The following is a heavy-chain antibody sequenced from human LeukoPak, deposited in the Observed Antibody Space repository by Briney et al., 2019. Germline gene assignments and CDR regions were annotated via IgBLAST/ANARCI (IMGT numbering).Heavy chain of an antibody. CDR2: INTRGSS. J-gene: IGHJ5*02. Sequence: SETLSLTCTVSGGPITSHYWSWIRQPAGKGLEWIGRINTRGSSNYNPSLKSRVTMSLDTSKNQFFLKLSSVTAADTAAYFCSRGGANDLWGQGTLVTVSS. CDR1: GGPITSHY. CDR3: SRGGANDL. D-gene: IGHD4/OR15-4a*01. V-gene: IGHV4-4*07.